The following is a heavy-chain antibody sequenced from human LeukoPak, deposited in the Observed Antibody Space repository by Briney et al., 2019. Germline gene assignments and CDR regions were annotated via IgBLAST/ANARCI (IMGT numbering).Heavy chain of an antibody. V-gene: IGHV3-48*04. J-gene: IGHJ6*03. CDR2: ISSSGSTI. Sequence: GGSLRLSCAASGFTFSSYSMNWVRQAPGKGLEWVSYISSSGSTIYYADSVKGRFTISRDNAKNSLYLQMNSLRAEDTAVFYCARTPFNVVVLPAAIEVQSNFYMDVWGKGTTVTISS. CDR1: GFTFSSYS. CDR3: ARTPFNVVVLPAAIEVQSNFYMDV. D-gene: IGHD2-2*01.